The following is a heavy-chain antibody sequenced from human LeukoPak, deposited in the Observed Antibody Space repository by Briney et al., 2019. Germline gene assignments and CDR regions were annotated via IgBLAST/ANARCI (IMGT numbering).Heavy chain of an antibody. Sequence: PSQTLSLTCTVSGGSISSGSYYWSWIRQPAGQGLEWIGRIYTSGSTNYNPSLKSRVTISVDTSKNQFSLKLSSVTAADTAVYYCARGSAAEEFDYWGQGTLVTVSS. CDR3: ARGSAAEEFDY. J-gene: IGHJ4*02. D-gene: IGHD6-13*01. CDR1: GGSISSGSYY. CDR2: IYTSGST. V-gene: IGHV4-61*02.